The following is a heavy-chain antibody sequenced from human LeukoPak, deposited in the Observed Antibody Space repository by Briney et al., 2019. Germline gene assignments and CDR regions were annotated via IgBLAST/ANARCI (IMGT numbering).Heavy chain of an antibody. CDR3: ARDPWQGSTTLH. D-gene: IGHD1-26*01. J-gene: IGHJ4*02. CDR1: GFSISSGY. V-gene: IGHV3-66*02. Sequence: GGSLRLSCVASGFSISSGYMTWARQAPGKALEWVSLLYSDDSAYYPDSVKDRFTISRDNSKSTLHLQMDTLRTEDTAMYYCARDPWQGSTTLHWGQGIMVTVSS. CDR2: LYSDDSA.